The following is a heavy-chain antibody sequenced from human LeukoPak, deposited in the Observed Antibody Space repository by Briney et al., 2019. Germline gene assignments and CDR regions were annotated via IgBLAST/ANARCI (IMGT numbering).Heavy chain of an antibody. CDR2: IKQDGSEK. V-gene: IGHV3-7*03. CDR1: GFTFSSYW. D-gene: IGHD2-2*01. J-gene: IGHJ6*02. CDR3: ARDLIVVVPAAIHPRKYYYYYYGMDV. Sequence: GGSLRLTCAASGFTFSSYWMSWVRQAPGKGLEWVANIKQDGSEKYYVDSVKGRFTISRDNAKNSLYLQMNSLRAEDTAVYYCARDLIVVVPAAIHPRKYYYYYYGMDVWGQGTTVTVSS.